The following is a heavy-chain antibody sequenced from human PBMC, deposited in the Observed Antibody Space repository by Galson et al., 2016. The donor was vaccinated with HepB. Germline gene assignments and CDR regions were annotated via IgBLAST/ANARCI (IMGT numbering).Heavy chain of an antibody. Sequence: SLRLSCAASGFTFGRYAMSWVRQAPGKGLEWVSSISGIGVTTDYADYVRGRFTISRDTSESTLCLQMDNLRADDTAVYFCAKDQGYASGCLEYWGQGILVTVSS. D-gene: IGHD6-19*01. V-gene: IGHV3-23*01. CDR3: AKDQGYASGCLEY. J-gene: IGHJ4*02. CDR2: ISGIGVTT. CDR1: GFTFGRYA.